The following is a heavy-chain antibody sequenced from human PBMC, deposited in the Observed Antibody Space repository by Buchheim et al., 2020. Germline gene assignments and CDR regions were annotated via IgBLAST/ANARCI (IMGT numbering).Heavy chain of an antibody. V-gene: IGHV4-34*01. Sequence: QVQLQQWGAGLLKPSETLSLTCAVYGGSFSGYSWSWIRQPPGKGLEWIGEINHSGSTNYNPSLKSRVTISVDTSKNQFSLKLSSVTAADTAVYYCASFAPYYYDSSGYYSFDYWGQGTL. CDR2: INHSGST. CDR3: ASFAPYYYDSSGYYSFDY. D-gene: IGHD3-22*01. CDR1: GGSFSGYS. J-gene: IGHJ4*02.